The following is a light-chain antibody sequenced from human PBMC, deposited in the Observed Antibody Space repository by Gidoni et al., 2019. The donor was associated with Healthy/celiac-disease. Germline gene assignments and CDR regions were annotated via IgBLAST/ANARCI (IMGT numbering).Light chain of an antibody. CDR2: KAS. CDR1: QSIRSW. V-gene: IGKV1-5*03. Sequence: DIQMTQSPSTLAASVGDRGTITCRASQSIRSWLAWYQQKPGKAPKLLIYKASSLESGVPSRFSGSGSGTEFTLTIRSLQPDDVATYYCQQYNSYTFGQGTKLEIK. J-gene: IGKJ2*01. CDR3: QQYNSYT.